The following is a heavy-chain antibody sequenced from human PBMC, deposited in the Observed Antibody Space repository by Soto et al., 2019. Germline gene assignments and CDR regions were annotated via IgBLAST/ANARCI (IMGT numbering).Heavy chain of an antibody. Sequence: QVQLVQSGAEVKKPGSSVKVSCKASGGTFSSYAISWVRQAPGQGLEWMGGIIPIFGTANYAQKFQGRVTITADESTSTAYMELRSLRSEDTAVYYCARAGYYYDSSGYGPLNFDPWGQGTLVTVSS. CDR3: ARAGYYYDSSGYGPLNFDP. CDR2: IIPIFGTA. V-gene: IGHV1-69*01. D-gene: IGHD3-22*01. CDR1: GGTFSSYA. J-gene: IGHJ5*02.